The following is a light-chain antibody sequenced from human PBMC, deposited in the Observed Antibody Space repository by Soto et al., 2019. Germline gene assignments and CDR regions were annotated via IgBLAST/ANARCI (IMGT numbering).Light chain of an antibody. CDR1: SSDVGGYNY. J-gene: IGLJ1*01. CDR2: EVS. V-gene: IGLV2-8*01. CDR3: SSYAGSNNLGV. Sequence: QSALTQPPSASGSPGQSVTISCTGTSSDVGGYNYVSWYQQYPGKAPKLMIYEVSKRPSRVPDRFSGSKSGNTASLTVSGLQAEDEADYYCSSYAGSNNLGVFGTGTKLTVL.